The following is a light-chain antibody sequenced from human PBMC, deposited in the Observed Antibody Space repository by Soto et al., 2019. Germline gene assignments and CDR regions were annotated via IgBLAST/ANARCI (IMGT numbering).Light chain of an antibody. Sequence: EIVMTQSPDTLSVSPGERATLSCRASQSVSGNLAWYQQRPGQPPRLLIYGASTRATAIPARFSGSGSGTEFTLTISSLQSEDFAVYYCQHYNNWPQGGSLTFGGGTKVEIK. CDR3: QHYNNWPQGGSLT. V-gene: IGKV3-15*01. J-gene: IGKJ4*01. CDR2: GAS. CDR1: QSVSGN.